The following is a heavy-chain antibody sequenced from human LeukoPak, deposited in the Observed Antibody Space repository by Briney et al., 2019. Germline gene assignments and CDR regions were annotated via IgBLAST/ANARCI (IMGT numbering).Heavy chain of an antibody. D-gene: IGHD6-6*01. Sequence: GGSLRLSCAASGFTFSSYSMNWVRQAPGKGLEWVSSISSSSSYIYYADSVKGRFTISRDNAKNSLYLQMNSLRAEDTAVYYCARGALIAARGFDYWGQGTLVTVSS. V-gene: IGHV3-21*01. J-gene: IGHJ4*02. CDR2: ISSSSSYI. CDR1: GFTFSSYS. CDR3: ARGALIAARGFDY.